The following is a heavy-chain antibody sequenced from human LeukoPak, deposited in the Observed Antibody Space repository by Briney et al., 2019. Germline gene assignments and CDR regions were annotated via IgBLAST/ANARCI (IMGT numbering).Heavy chain of an antibody. D-gene: IGHD2-21*02. J-gene: IGHJ4*02. Sequence: PSETLSLTCAVSGYSISSGYYWGWIRQPPGKGLEWIGSIYHSGSTYYNPSLKSRVTISVDTSKNQFSLKLSSVTAADTAVYYCARFPGGGDYIRDLGFDYWGQGTLVTVSS. CDR2: IYHSGST. CDR3: ARFPGGGDYIRDLGFDY. V-gene: IGHV4-38-2*01. CDR1: GYSISSGYY.